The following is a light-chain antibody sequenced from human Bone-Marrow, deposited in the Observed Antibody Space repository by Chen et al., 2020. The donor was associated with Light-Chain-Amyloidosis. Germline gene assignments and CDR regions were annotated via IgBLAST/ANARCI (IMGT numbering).Light chain of an antibody. J-gene: IGLJ1*01. CDR2: DNN. CDR1: SSNIGSNT. V-gene: IGLV1-44*01. Sequence: QSVLTQPPSASGTPGQRFTIPCSGGSSNIGSNTVNWYQQLPGTAPKLLIYDNNQRPSGVPDRFSGSKSGTSASLAISGLQSEDEADYYCAPWDDSLNGYVFGSGTKVTVL. CDR3: APWDDSLNGYV.